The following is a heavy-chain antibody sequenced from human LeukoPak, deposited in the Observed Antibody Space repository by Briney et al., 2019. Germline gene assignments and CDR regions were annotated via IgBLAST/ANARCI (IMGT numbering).Heavy chain of an antibody. Sequence: PGGSLRLSCAASGFTFSNYAMSWVRQAPGQGLEWVAKINQRGTDGYYVDSVKGRFTISRDNAKNSLYLQMNSLRVEDTAVYYCAKEEFFRLGYWGQGSLVTVSS. CDR2: INQRGTDG. J-gene: IGHJ4*02. CDR3: AKEEFFRLGY. V-gene: IGHV3-7*01. CDR1: GFTFSNYA. D-gene: IGHD3/OR15-3a*01.